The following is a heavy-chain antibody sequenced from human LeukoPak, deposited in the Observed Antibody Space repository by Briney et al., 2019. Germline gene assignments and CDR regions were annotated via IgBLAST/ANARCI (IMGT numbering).Heavy chain of an antibody. CDR3: ARDACSCTSCSRDY. V-gene: IGHV3-21*01. J-gene: IGHJ4*02. CDR2: ISSGSSYI. Sequence: GGSLRLSCAASGFTFNTYTMNWVRKAPGKGLEWVSSISSGSSYISYADSLKGRFNISRDNPKNSLYLQINILRAEDTAVYYCARDACSCTSCSRDYWGQGTLVTVSS. CDR1: GFTFNTYT. D-gene: IGHD2-2*01.